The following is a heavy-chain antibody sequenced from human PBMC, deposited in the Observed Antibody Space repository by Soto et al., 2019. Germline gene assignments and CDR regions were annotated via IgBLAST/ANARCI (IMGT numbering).Heavy chain of an antibody. CDR2: INHSGST. CDR1: GGSFIGYY. D-gene: IGHD3-16*01. CDR3: ARGITPSPGGEMDV. Sequence: SETLSLTCAFYGGSFIGYYWSWIRQPPGKGLEWIGEINHSGSTNYNPSLKSRVTISVDTSKNQFSLKLSSVTAADTAVYYCARGITPSPGGEMDVWGQGTTVTVSS. J-gene: IGHJ6*02. V-gene: IGHV4-34*01.